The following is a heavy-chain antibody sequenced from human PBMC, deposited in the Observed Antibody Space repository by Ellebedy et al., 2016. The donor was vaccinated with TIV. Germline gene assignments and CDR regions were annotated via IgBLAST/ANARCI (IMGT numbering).Heavy chain of an antibody. CDR3: ARAIYGASYL. CDR1: GFTLSNYW. J-gene: IGHJ2*01. Sequence: PGGSLRLSCTASGFTLSNYWMTWVRQAPGRGLEWVANINEDGTKKHFMDSVRGRVTISRDDAGNSLFLQMNSLGAEDTAVYYCARAIYGASYLWGRGTLVTVSS. D-gene: IGHD4-17*01. V-gene: IGHV3-7*01. CDR2: INEDGTKK.